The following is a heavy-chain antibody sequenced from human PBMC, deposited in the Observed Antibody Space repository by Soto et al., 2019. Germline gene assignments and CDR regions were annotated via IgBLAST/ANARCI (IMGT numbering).Heavy chain of an antibody. CDR2: INHSGIT. CDR1: GGSFSGYY. CDR3: ARVGYGIAAAGTGYYYYGMDV. V-gene: IGHV4-34*01. J-gene: IGHJ6*02. Sequence: NPSETLSLTGAVYGGSFSGYYCSWIRQPPWKGLEWIGEINHSGITNYNPSLKSRVTISVDTSKNQFSLKLSSVTAADTAVYYCARVGYGIAAAGTGYYYYGMDVCGQGTTVTVSS. D-gene: IGHD6-13*01.